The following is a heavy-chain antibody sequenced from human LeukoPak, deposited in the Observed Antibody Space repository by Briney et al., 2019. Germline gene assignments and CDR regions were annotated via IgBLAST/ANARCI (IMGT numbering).Heavy chain of an antibody. V-gene: IGHV3-74*01. Sequence: GGSLRLSCAASGFTSSNYRMHWVRQVPGKGLVWVSHINNDGTSTSYADSVKGRFTISRDNAKHTLYLQMNSLRAEDTAVYYCASFGSSGYWLDYWGQGALVTVSS. J-gene: IGHJ4*02. D-gene: IGHD3-22*01. CDR3: ASFGSSGYWLDY. CDR2: INNDGTST. CDR1: GFTSSNYR.